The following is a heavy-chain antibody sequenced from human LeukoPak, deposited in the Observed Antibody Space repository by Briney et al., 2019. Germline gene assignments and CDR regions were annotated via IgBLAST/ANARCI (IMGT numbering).Heavy chain of an antibody. J-gene: IGHJ4*02. V-gene: IGHV3-21*01. CDR3: ARDRGDYDILTGYYPISVFDY. D-gene: IGHD3-9*01. CDR1: GFTFSLYR. Sequence: GGSLRLSCAASGFTFSLYRMTWVRQAPGKGLEWVSSISSSSSYIYYADSVKGRFTISRDNAKNSLYLQMNSLRAEDTAVYYCARDRGDYDILTGYYPISVFDYWGQGTLVTVSS. CDR2: ISSSSSYI.